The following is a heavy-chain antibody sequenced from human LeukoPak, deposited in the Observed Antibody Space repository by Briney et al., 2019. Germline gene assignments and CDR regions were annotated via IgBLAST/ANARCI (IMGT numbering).Heavy chain of an antibody. D-gene: IGHD3-22*01. CDR1: VYTLPELS. V-gene: IGHV1-24*01. Sequence: ASVKVSFKVSVYTLPELSMHWVRQAPGKGLEWMGGFDPEDGETIYAQKFQGRVTMTEDTSTDTAYMELSSLRSEDTAVYYCATLTMIVVAFRHWGQGTLVTVSS. CDR2: FDPEDGET. CDR3: ATLTMIVVAFRH. J-gene: IGHJ1*01.